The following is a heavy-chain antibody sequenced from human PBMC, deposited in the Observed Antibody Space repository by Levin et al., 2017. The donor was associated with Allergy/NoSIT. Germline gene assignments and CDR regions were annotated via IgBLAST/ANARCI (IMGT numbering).Heavy chain of an antibody. CDR2: ISWNSGSI. CDR3: AKDMGSLAAAGTNPFDY. Sequence: PGGSLRLSCAASGFTFDDYAMHWVRQAPGKGLEWVSGISWNSGSIGYADSVKGRFTISRDNAKNSLYLQMNSLRAEDTALYYCAKDMGSLAAAGTNPFDYWGQGTLVTVSS. V-gene: IGHV3-9*01. J-gene: IGHJ4*02. D-gene: IGHD6-13*01. CDR1: GFTFDDYA.